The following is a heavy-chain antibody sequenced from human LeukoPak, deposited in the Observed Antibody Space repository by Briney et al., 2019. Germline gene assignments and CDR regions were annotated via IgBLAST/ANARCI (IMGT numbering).Heavy chain of an antibody. CDR1: GYTFTTYD. V-gene: IGHV1-8*02. CDR2: MNPNSGKT. Sequence: ASVKVSCEASGYTFTTYDINWVRQATGQGLEWMGWMNPNSGKTDYAQKFQGRVTMTRNTSISTAYMELSSLTSEDTSVYYCARGISRRVNWFDPWGQGTMVTVSS. D-gene: IGHD2/OR15-2a*01. CDR3: ARGISRRVNWFDP. J-gene: IGHJ5*02.